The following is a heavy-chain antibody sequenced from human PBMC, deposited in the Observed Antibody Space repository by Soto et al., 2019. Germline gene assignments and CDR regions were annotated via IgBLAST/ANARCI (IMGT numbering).Heavy chain of an antibody. CDR1: GYTFTSYA. J-gene: IGHJ4*02. D-gene: IGHD6-13*01. CDR2: INAGNGNT. V-gene: IGHV1-3*01. Sequence: QVQLVQSGAEVKKPGASVKVSCKASGYTFTSYAMHWVRQAPGQRPEWMGWINAGNGNTKYSQKFQGRVTSSRDTNASAAYMELRSLRSEDTAVHYCARSGIGSSWYYFDYWGQGTLVTVSS. CDR3: ARSGIGSSWYYFDY.